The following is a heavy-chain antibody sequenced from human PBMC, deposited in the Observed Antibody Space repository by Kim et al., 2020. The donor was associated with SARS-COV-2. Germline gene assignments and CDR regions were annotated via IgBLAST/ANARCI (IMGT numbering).Heavy chain of an antibody. D-gene: IGHD4-17*01. J-gene: IGHJ4*02. CDR3: ARRMYGDFAYYFDY. V-gene: IGHV5-51*01. Sequence: SPSFQGQVTISADKSISTAYLQWSSLKASDTAMYYCARRMYGDFAYYFDYWGQGTLVTVSS.